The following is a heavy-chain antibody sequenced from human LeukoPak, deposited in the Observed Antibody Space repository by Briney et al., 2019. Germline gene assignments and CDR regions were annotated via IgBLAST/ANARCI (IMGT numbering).Heavy chain of an antibody. CDR1: GGSVSSSE. D-gene: IGHD6-19*01. J-gene: IGHJ2*01. CDR2: FYYRGST. Sequence: SETLSLTGTVPGGSVSSSEWSWIRQPPGKGLEGIGYFYYRGSTNYNPSLMSRVTISVDTSKNQFSLKMSSVSAPQTAPYYCARMYSSGLHFDLWRRGTLVTVPS. CDR3: ARMYSSGLHFDL. V-gene: IGHV4-59*02.